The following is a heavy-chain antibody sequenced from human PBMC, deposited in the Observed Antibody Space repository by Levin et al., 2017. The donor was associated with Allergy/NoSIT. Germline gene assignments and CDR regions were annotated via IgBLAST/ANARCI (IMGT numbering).Heavy chain of an antibody. CDR3: TKISVRGFWSGSGVFDV. J-gene: IGHJ3*01. D-gene: IGHD3-3*01. Sequence: HPGGSLRLSCAASGFTFSDTTMSWVRQVPGKGLEWVSSIIGSGRSAYYADSVKGRFTISRDNSKNTLYLQMDSLRDEDTAIYYCTKISVRGFWSGSGVFDVWGQGTRVTVSS. CDR2: IIGSGRSA. CDR1: GFTFSDTT. V-gene: IGHV3-23*01.